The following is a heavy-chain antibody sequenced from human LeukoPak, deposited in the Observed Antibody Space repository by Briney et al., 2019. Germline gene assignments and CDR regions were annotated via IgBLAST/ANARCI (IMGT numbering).Heavy chain of an antibody. Sequence: GGSLRLPCAASGFTVSSDFMIRVRQAPGKGLEWVSTIYRNGNTHYADSVKGRFTISRDTSKNTLYLQMNSLRAEDTAVYYCANRGFWGQGALVTVSS. V-gene: IGHV3-53*01. CDR1: GFTVSSDF. CDR2: IYRNGNT. J-gene: IGHJ4*02. CDR3: ANRGF.